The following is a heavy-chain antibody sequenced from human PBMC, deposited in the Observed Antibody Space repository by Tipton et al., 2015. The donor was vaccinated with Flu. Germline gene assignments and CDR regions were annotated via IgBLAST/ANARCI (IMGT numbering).Heavy chain of an antibody. Sequence: SLRLSCAASGFTFDDYGMSWVRQAPGKGLEWVSGINWNGGSTGYADSVKGRFTISRDNAKNSLYLQMNSLRAEDTAVYYCARDSLSGRGCWFDPWGQGTLVTVSS. CDR1: GFTFDDYG. CDR3: ARDSLSGRGCWFDP. CDR2: INWNGGST. D-gene: IGHD2-15*01. J-gene: IGHJ5*02. V-gene: IGHV3-20*04.